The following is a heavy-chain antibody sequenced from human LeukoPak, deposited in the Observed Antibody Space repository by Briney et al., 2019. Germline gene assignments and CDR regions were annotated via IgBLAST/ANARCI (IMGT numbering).Heavy chain of an antibody. V-gene: IGHV4-30-4*01. J-gene: IGHJ5*02. CDR1: GNSLSSGDSY. Sequence: SQTLSLTCTVSGNSLSSGDSYWSWLRHPPGKGLEWIGYIHYSGSSDYNPDLKSRVSISVDASKNQFSLKLTSVTAADTAVYFCVSRADWFDPWGPGTLVTVSS. CDR3: VSRADWFDP. CDR2: IHYSGSS.